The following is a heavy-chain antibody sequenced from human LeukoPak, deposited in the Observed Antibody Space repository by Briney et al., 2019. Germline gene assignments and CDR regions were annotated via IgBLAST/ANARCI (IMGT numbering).Heavy chain of an antibody. V-gene: IGHV1-69*13. CDR2: IILIFGTA. CDR3: ARRVAVARRDAFDI. CDR1: GGTFSSYA. J-gene: IGHJ3*02. Sequence: ASVKVSCKASGGTFSSYAISWVRQAPGQGLEWMGGIILIFGTANYAQKFQGRVTITADESTSTAYMELSSLRSEDTAVYYCARRVAVARRDAFDIWGQGTMVTVSS. D-gene: IGHD6-19*01.